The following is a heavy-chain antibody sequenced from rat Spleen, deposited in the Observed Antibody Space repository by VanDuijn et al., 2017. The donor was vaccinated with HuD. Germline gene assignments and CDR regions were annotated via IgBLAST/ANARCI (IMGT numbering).Heavy chain of an antibody. CDR1: GFSFNNYW. J-gene: IGHJ2*01. CDR2: IANSGGTT. D-gene: IGHD4-3*01. CDR3: AVSGYGY. Sequence: EVQLVESGGGLVQPGRSLKLSCVASGFSFNNYWMTWIRQAPGKGLEWIASIANSGGTTYYPDSVEGRFTISRDTAKSTLYLQMNSLRSEDTATYYCAVSGYGYWGQGVMVTVSS. V-gene: IGHV5-31*01.